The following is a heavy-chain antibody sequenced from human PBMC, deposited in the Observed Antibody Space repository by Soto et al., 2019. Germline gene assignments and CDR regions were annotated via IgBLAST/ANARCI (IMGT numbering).Heavy chain of an antibody. V-gene: IGHV3-74*01. CDR1: GFTFSSYW. J-gene: IGHJ4*02. D-gene: IGHD3-16*01. CDR3: ARDHYAQPDY. Sequence: EVQLVESGGGLVQPGGSLRLSCEASGFTFSSYWMHWVRQAPGKGLFWVSRITSDGSSATYADSVKGRFTISRDNAKNTLYLQMNSLRAEDTAVYYCARDHYAQPDYWGQGTLVTVSS. CDR2: ITSDGSSA.